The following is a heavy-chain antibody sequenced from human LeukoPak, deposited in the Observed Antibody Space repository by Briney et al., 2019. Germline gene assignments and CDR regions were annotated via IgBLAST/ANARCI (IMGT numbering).Heavy chain of an antibody. CDR3: AKSKVPAAIHPILGP. Sequence: GGSLRLSCAASGFTFSSYAMSWVRQAPGKGLVWVSAISGSGGSTYYADSVKGRFTISRDNSKNTLYLQMNSLRAEDTAVYYCAKSKVPAAIHPILGPWGQGTLVTVSS. CDR1: GFTFSSYA. J-gene: IGHJ5*02. CDR2: ISGSGGST. D-gene: IGHD2-2*01. V-gene: IGHV3-23*01.